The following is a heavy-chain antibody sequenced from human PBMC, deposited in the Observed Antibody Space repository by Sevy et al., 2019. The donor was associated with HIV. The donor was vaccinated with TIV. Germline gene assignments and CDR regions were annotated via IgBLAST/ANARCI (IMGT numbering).Heavy chain of an antibody. CDR2: VSFDGDST. CDR1: GFSFRNYD. J-gene: IGHJ6*02. D-gene: IGHD2-2*01. Sequence: GRSLRLSCAASGFSFRNYDMHWVRQAPGKGLEWLALVSFDGDSTYSADSVKGRFTSSRDNSKNTLYLQMNSLRVEDTAIYYCAKRGGHDTSGYVSYYYYGMDVWGQGTTVTVSS. CDR3: AKRGGHDTSGYVSYYYYGMDV. V-gene: IGHV3-30*18.